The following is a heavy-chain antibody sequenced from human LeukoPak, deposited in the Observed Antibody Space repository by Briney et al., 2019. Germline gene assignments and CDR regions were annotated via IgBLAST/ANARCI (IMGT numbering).Heavy chain of an antibody. J-gene: IGHJ4*02. D-gene: IGHD3-3*01. Sequence: SDTLSLTCTVCGYSISSGYYWGWIRQPPGKGLEGIGSIYHSGSTYYNPSLKSRVIISVDTSNNQLSLKLSSVTAADTAVYYCARSFWIGYPNPRLEVGHFDYWGQGTLVTVSS. V-gene: IGHV4-38-2*02. CDR2: IYHSGST. CDR3: ARSFWIGYPNPRLEVGHFDY. CDR1: GYSISSGYY.